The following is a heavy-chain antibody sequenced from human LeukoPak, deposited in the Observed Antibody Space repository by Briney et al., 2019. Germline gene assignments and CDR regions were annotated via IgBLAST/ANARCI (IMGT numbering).Heavy chain of an antibody. Sequence: GGSLRLSCAASGFTFTTNAMSWVRPAPGKGLEGVVAISGRTGATYYADSEKGRFTISRDNSKSTLYLQMDSLRAEDTAVYYCAKCGNSGCHLIDYWGQGTLVTVSS. CDR1: GFTFTTNA. V-gene: IGHV3-23*01. J-gene: IGHJ4*02. CDR3: AKCGNSGCHLIDY. CDR2: ISGRTGAT. D-gene: IGHD5-12*01.